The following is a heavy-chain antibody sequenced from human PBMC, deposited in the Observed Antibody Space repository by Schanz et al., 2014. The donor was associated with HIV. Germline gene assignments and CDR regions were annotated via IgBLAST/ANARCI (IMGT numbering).Heavy chain of an antibody. CDR1: GFRFSSYG. D-gene: IGHD4-17*01. V-gene: IGHV3-33*01. CDR2: LWFDGSID. J-gene: IGHJ1*01. CDR3: ARDNRGDYYLDS. Sequence: QVQLVESGGGVVQPGTSLRLSCVTSGFRFSSYGMHWVRQAPGKGLEWVAILWFDGSIDYYVDSVKGRFTISRDNSKNNLFLQMNRLSPEEKGIYYCARDNRGDYYLDSWGQGTLVTVSS.